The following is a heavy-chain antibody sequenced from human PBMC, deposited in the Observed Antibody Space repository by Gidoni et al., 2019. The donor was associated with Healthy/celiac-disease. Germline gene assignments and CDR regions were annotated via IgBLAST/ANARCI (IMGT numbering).Heavy chain of an antibody. Sequence: EVQLVESGGGLVQPGGSLRLSCAASGFTFSSYWMSWVRQAPGKGLEWVANIKQDGSEKYYVDSVKGRFTISRDNAKNSLYLQMNSLRAEDTAVYYCARDLPAFSYYYDSSGPVDYWGQGTLVTVSS. CDR2: IKQDGSEK. V-gene: IGHV3-7*04. D-gene: IGHD3-22*01. CDR3: ARDLPAFSYYYDSSGPVDY. CDR1: GFTFSSYW. J-gene: IGHJ4*02.